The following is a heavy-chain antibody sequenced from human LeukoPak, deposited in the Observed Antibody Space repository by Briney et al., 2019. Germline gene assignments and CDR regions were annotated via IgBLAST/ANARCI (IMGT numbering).Heavy chain of an antibody. Sequence: PGGSLRLSCAASGFTFSSYGMHWVCQTPGKGLEWVVFIRYDGSNKYYADSVKGRFTISRDNSKNTLYLQMNSLRAEDTAVYYCARVKGIVAARHFDYWGQGTLVTVSS. D-gene: IGHD6-13*01. CDR2: IRYDGSNK. CDR1: GFTFSSYG. CDR3: ARVKGIVAARHFDY. J-gene: IGHJ4*02. V-gene: IGHV3-30*02.